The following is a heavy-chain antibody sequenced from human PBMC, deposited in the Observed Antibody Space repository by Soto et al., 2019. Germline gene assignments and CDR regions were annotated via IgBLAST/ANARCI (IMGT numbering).Heavy chain of an antibody. CDR3: ARVPSSSGRAHFDY. J-gene: IGHJ4*02. CDR1: GFTFSSYA. CDR2: ISYDGSNK. D-gene: IGHD2-15*01. Sequence: SLRLSCAASGFTFSSYAMHWVRQAPGKGLEWVAVISYDGSNKYYADSVKGRFTISRDISKNTLYLQMNSLRAEDTAVYYCARVPSSSGRAHFDYWGQGTLVTVSS. V-gene: IGHV3-30-3*01.